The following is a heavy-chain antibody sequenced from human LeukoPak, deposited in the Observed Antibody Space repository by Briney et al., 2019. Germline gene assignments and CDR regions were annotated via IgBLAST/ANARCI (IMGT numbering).Heavy chain of an antibody. CDR2: ICGRGSTK. V-gene: IGHV3-48*03. Sequence: GGSLRLSCAASGFNFNTYEMNWVRQAPGKGLEWVSYICGRGSTKYYADSVKGRFTISRDNAENSLYLQMNGLRAEDTAVYYCARDLAAGEHFYFDLWGRGALVTVSS. D-gene: IGHD7-27*01. J-gene: IGHJ2*01. CDR1: GFNFNTYE. CDR3: ARDLAAGEHFYFDL.